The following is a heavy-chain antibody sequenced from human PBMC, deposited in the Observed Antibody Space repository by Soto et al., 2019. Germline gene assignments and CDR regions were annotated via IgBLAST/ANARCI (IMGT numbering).Heavy chain of an antibody. J-gene: IGHJ4*02. CDR3: GNDFWSGYYNGNYYFDY. V-gene: IGHV3-23*01. CDR2: ISGSGGST. D-gene: IGHD3-3*01. CDR1: GFTFSSYA. Sequence: GGSLRLSCAASGFTFSSYAMSWVRQAPGKGLEWVSAISGSGGSTYYADSVKGRFTISRDNSKNTLYLQMNSLRAEDTAVYYCGNDFWSGYYNGNYYFDYWGQGTLVTVSS.